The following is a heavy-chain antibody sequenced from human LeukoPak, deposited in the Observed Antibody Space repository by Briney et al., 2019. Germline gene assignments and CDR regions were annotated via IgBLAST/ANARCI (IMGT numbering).Heavy chain of an antibody. Sequence: GGSLRLSCAASGFTFSSYAMTWVRRAPGKGLEWVASITVGAETFYADSVKGRFTISRDNSKNTLYLQMNSLRAEDTAVYYCAKDRDNEDHGFWFDPWGQGTRVTVSS. CDR1: GFTFSSYA. J-gene: IGHJ5*02. CDR3: AKDRDNEDHGFWFDP. D-gene: IGHD1-1*01. V-gene: IGHV3-23*01. CDR2: ITVGAET.